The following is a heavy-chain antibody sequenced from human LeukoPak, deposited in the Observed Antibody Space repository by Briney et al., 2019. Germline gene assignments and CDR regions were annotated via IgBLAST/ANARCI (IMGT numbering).Heavy chain of an antibody. V-gene: IGHV1-2*02. CDR1: GYTFTGYY. CDR2: INPNSGGT. Sequence: GASVKVSCKASGYTFTGYYMHWVRQAPGQGLEWMGWINPNSGGTNYAQKFQGRVTMTRDTSISTAYMELSRLRSDDTAVYYCARDGGSWYSPYYYGMDVWGQGTTVTVSS. CDR3: ARDGGSWYSPYYYGMDV. D-gene: IGHD6-13*01. J-gene: IGHJ6*02.